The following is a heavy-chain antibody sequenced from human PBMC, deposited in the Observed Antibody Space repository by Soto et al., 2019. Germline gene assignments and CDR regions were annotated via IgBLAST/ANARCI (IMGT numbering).Heavy chain of an antibody. CDR2: IYYSGST. Sequence: PSETLSLTCTVSGGSISSGGYYWSWIRQHPGKGLEWIGYIYYSGSTYYNPSLKSRVTISVDTSKDQFSLKLSPVTAADTAVYYCARDFTDSSGPTLGMGVWGQGTTVTVS. CDR3: ARDFTDSSGPTLGMGV. J-gene: IGHJ6*02. CDR1: GGSISSGGYY. V-gene: IGHV4-31*03. D-gene: IGHD6-19*01.